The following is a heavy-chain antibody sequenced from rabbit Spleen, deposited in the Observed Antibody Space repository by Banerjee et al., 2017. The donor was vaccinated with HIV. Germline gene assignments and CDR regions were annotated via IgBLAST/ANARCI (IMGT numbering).Heavy chain of an antibody. D-gene: IGHD8-1*01. CDR1: GFSFNSGDD. J-gene: IGHJ6*01. Sequence: QSLEESGGGLVKPGASLTLTCKASGFSFNSGDDMCWVRQAPGKGLEWIACIYAGSSNNAYSATWAKGRFTISKTSSTTVTLQMTSLTAADTATYFCARDTGSSFSSYGMDLWGPGTLVTVS. CDR3: ARDTGSSFSSYGMDL. V-gene: IGHV1S40*01. CDR2: IYAGSSNNA.